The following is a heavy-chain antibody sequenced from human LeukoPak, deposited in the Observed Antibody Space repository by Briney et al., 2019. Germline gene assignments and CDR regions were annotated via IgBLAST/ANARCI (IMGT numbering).Heavy chain of an antibody. CDR1: GYTFTGYY. J-gene: IGHJ6*03. Sequence: ASVKVSCKASGYTFTGYYMHWVRQAPGQGLEWMGWISIYNGNTNYPQKLQGRVTMTTDSSTSTAYMELRSLRSDDTAVYYCARVAVVTGIYYYYYMDVWGKGTTVTVSS. D-gene: IGHD2-21*02. V-gene: IGHV1-18*04. CDR2: ISIYNGNT. CDR3: ARVAVVTGIYYYYYMDV.